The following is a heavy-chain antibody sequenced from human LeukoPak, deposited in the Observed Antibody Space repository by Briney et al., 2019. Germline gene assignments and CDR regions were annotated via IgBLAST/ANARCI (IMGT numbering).Heavy chain of an antibody. CDR1: GGSISSYY. CDR3: ARQDDYGLWYFDL. V-gene: IGHV4-59*08. CDR2: IYYSGST. Sequence: PSETLSLTCTASGGSISSYYWSWIRQPPGKGLEWIGYIYYSGSTNYNPSLKSRVTISVDTSKNQFSLKLSSVTAADTAVYYCARQDDYGLWYFDLWGRGTLVTVSS. J-gene: IGHJ2*01. D-gene: IGHD4-17*01.